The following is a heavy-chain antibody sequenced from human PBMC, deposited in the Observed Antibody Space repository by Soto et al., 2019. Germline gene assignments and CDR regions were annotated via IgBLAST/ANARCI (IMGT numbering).Heavy chain of an antibody. J-gene: IGHJ5*02. Sequence: ASLSLTCTVSGGSITSSDWSWIRRPPGKGLEWIAYIYDTGISGYTPSTSYNPSLKSRVTMSADTSRNQFSLKLTSVTAADTGFYYCARHTPYYDWSDPWGQGTLVTVSS. CDR2: IYDTGISGYTPST. CDR3: ARHTPYYDWSDP. CDR1: GGSITSSD. V-gene: IGHV4-59*08. D-gene: IGHD3-3*01.